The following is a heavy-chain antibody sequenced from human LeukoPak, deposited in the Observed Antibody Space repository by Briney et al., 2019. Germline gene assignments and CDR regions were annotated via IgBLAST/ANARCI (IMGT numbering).Heavy chain of an antibody. Sequence: GASLQISCKGSGSRFTSYWIGWVRRLPGKGLEWMGLIYPDDSDTRYSPSFQGQVTISADKSISTAYLQWSSLKASDTAMYYCAIGGDSTTSCYRCFDYWGQGTLVTVSS. J-gene: IGHJ4*02. V-gene: IGHV5-51*01. CDR1: GSRFTSYW. CDR3: AIGGDSTTSCYRCFDY. CDR2: IYPDDSDT. D-gene: IGHD2-2*02.